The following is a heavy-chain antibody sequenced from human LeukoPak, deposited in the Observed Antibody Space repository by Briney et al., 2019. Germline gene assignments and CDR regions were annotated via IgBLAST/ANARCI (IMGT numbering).Heavy chain of an antibody. D-gene: IGHD1-26*01. Sequence: PGGSLRLSCAASGFTFSSYGMHWVRQAPGKGLEWVAVISYDGSNKYYADSVKGRFTISRDNSKNTLYLQMNSLGAEDTAVYYCAKVKSGATTYYYYYGMDVWGQGTTVTVSS. CDR2: ISYDGSNK. CDR3: AKVKSGATTYYYYYGMDV. V-gene: IGHV3-30*18. J-gene: IGHJ6*02. CDR1: GFTFSSYG.